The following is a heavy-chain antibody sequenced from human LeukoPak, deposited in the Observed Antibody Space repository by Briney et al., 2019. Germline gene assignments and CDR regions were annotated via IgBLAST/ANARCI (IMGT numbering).Heavy chain of an antibody. CDR1: GDSVSSGSYY. Sequence: PSETLSLTCTVSGDSVSSGSYYWSWIRQPPGKGLEWIGYIYYSGSTNYNPSLKSRVTISVDTSKNQFSLKLSSVTAADTAVYYCARTTPNWGIFDYWGQGTLVTVSS. J-gene: IGHJ4*02. D-gene: IGHD3-16*01. CDR3: ARTTPNWGIFDY. CDR2: IYYSGST. V-gene: IGHV4-61*01.